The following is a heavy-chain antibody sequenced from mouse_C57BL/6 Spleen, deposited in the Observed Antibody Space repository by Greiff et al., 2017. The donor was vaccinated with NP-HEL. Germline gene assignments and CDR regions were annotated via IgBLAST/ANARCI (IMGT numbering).Heavy chain of an antibody. D-gene: IGHD4-1*01. CDR3: ARNDWDWYFDV. J-gene: IGHJ1*03. Sequence: QVQLQQSGAELVKPGASVKISCTASGYAFSSYWLNWVKQRPGRGLEWFGQIFPGDGDTNYNGKFKGKATLTADKSSSTAYMQLSSLTSEDSAVYFCARNDWDWYFDVWGTGTTVTVSS. V-gene: IGHV1-80*01. CDR1: GYAFSSYW. CDR2: IFPGDGDT.